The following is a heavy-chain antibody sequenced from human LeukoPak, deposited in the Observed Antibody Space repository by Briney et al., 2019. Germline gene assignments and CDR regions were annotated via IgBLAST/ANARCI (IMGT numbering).Heavy chain of an antibody. CDR3: ARVGVSPVLYSRHYFDY. CDR1: GDGDSFTNHD. V-gene: IGHV1-46*01. J-gene: IGHJ4*02. CDR2: INPSGGST. D-gene: IGHD6-13*01. Sequence: GALVTVSCKASGDGDSFTNHDISWVRQAPGQGLEWMGIINPSGGSTSYAQKFQGRVTMTRDTSTSTVYMELSSLRSEDTAVYYCARVGVSPVLYSRHYFDYWGQGTLVTVSS.